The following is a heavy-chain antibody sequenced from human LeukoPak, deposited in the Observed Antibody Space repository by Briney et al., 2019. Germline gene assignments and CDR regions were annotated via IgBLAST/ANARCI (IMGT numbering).Heavy chain of an antibody. Sequence: SGGSLRLSCAASGFTFSSYGMHWVRQAPGKGLEWVAVISYDGSNKYYADSVKGRFTISRDNSKNTLYLQMNSLRAEDTAVYYCAQDTVMSGHCSGGSCYEFDYWGQGTLVTVSS. J-gene: IGHJ4*02. D-gene: IGHD2-15*01. V-gene: IGHV3-30*18. CDR3: AQDTVMSGHCSGGSCYEFDY. CDR2: ISYDGSNK. CDR1: GFTFSSYG.